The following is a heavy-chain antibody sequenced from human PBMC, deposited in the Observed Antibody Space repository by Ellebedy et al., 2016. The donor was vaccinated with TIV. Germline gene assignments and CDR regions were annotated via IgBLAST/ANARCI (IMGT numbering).Heavy chain of an antibody. D-gene: IGHD5-12*01. Sequence: AASVKVSCKASGYTFTGYYMHWVRQAPGQGLEWMGWINPNSGGTNYAQKFQGRVTMTRDTSISTAYMELSRLRSDDTAVYYCARDGADSGYDHDAFDIWGQGTMVTVSS. J-gene: IGHJ3*02. CDR2: INPNSGGT. CDR1: GYTFTGYY. CDR3: ARDGADSGYDHDAFDI. V-gene: IGHV1-2*02.